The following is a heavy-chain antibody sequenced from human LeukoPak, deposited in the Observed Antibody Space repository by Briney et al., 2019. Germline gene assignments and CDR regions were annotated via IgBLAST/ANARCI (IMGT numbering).Heavy chain of an antibody. J-gene: IGHJ3*02. Sequence: SETLSLTCTVSGGSISSSSYYWGWIRQPPGKGLEWIGSIYYSGSTYYNPSLKSRVTISADTSKNQFSLKLSSVTAADTAVYYCASLAQYYYDSRGYYPDAFDIWGQGTMVTVSS. CDR3: ASLAQYYYDSRGYYPDAFDI. CDR1: GGSISSSSYY. CDR2: IYYSGST. D-gene: IGHD3-22*01. V-gene: IGHV4-39*07.